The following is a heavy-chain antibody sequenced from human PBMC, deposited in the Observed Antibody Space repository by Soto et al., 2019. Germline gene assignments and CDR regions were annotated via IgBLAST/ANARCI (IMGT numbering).Heavy chain of an antibody. CDR3: ATRDTGRVY. D-gene: IGHD5-18*01. J-gene: IGHJ4*02. V-gene: IGHV4-4*02. Sequence: QVQLQESGLGLVKPSGTLSLTCAVSGVSIGSHDWWTWVRQPPRKGLEWIGESHQSGNTNYNSSLESRVTISLDKSKNHFSLQLSSVTVADTAVYYCATRDTGRVYWGQGTLVTVSS. CDR1: GVSIGSHDW. CDR2: SHQSGNT.